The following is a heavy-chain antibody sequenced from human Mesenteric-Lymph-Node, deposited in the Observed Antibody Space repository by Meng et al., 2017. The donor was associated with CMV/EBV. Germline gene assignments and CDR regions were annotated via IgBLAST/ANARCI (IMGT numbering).Heavy chain of an antibody. Sequence: GGSLRLSCAASGFTFSDYYMSWIRQAPGKGLEWVSYISSSGSTIYYADSVKGRFTISRDNAKNTVYLQMSSLRAEDTAVYYCARDIRSLWFGGFDPWGQGVLVTVSS. CDR1: GFTFSDYY. D-gene: IGHD3-10*01. V-gene: IGHV3-11*04. CDR2: ISSSGSTI. J-gene: IGHJ5*02. CDR3: ARDIRSLWFGGFDP.